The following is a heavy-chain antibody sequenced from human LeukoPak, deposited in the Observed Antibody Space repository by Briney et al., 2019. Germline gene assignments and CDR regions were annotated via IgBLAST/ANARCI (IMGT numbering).Heavy chain of an antibody. D-gene: IGHD3-10*02. CDR2: ISSSGSTI. Sequence: GGSLRLSCAASGFTFSSYSMNWVRQAPGKGLEWVSYISSSGSTIYYADSVKGRLTISRDNAKNSLYLQMNSLRAEDTAVYYCAELGITMIGGVWGKGTTVTISS. V-gene: IGHV3-48*04. J-gene: IGHJ6*04. CDR3: AELGITMIGGV. CDR1: GFTFSSYS.